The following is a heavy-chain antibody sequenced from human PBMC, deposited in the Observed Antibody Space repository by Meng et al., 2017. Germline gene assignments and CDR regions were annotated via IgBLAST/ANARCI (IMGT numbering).Heavy chain of an antibody. Sequence: VQLVGSGGGLVKPGGSLRLSCAASGFTFGHAWMSWVRQAPGKGLEWVGRNKSKTDGGTTDYAAPVKGRFTISRDDSKNTLYLQMNSLKTEDTAVYYCTTDSLGYGYDYWGQGTLVTVSS. D-gene: IGHD5-18*01. CDR3: TTDSLGYGYDY. V-gene: IGHV3-15*01. CDR1: GFTFGHAW. J-gene: IGHJ4*02. CDR2: NKSKTDGGTT.